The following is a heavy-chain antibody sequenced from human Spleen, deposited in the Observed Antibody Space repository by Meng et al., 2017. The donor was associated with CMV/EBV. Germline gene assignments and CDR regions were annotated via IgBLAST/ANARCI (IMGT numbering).Heavy chain of an antibody. D-gene: IGHD3-10*01. CDR2: INWNGGST. CDR1: GFRFDDHG. J-gene: IGHJ6*02. CDR3: ARDRGAGSYYNGYYYGMDV. Sequence: GESLKISCAASGFRFDDHGMSWVRQAPGKGLEWVSGINWNGGSTGYADSVQGRFTISRDNAKNSLYLQMNSLRAEDTALYYCARDRGAGSYYNGYYYGMDVWGQGTTVTVSS. V-gene: IGHV3-20*04.